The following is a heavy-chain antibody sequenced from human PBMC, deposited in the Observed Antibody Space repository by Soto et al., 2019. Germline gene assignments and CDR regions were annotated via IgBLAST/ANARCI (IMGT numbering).Heavy chain of an antibody. V-gene: IGHV1-69*02. CDR2: IIPILGIA. CDR1: GGTFSSYT. Sequence: QVQLVQSGAEVKKPGSSVKVSCKASGGTFSSYTISWVRQAPGQGLEWMGRIIPILGIANYAQKFQGRVTITADKSTSTAYMELSSLRSEDTALYYCASLSSSYYYYYMDVWGKGTTVTVSS. D-gene: IGHD2-15*01. CDR3: ASLSSSYYYYYMDV. J-gene: IGHJ6*03.